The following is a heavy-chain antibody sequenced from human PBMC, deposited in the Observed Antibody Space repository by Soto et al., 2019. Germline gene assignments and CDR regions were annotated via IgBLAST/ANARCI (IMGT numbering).Heavy chain of an antibody. D-gene: IGHD6-13*01. J-gene: IGHJ4*02. CDR1: GGSISSGGYY. V-gene: IGHV4-31*03. Sequence: KSSETLSLTCTVSGGSISSGGYYWSWIRQHPGKGLEWIGYIYYSGSTYYNPSLKSRVTISVDTSKNQFSLKLSSVTAADTAVYYCATLTLNIAAAGTRSDYWGQGTLVTVYS. CDR2: IYYSGST. CDR3: ATLTLNIAAAGTRSDY.